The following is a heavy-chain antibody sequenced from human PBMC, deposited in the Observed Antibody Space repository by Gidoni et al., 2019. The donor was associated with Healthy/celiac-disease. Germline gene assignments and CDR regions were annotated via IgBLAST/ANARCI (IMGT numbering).Heavy chain of an antibody. J-gene: IGHJ6*02. CDR3: AKDVWGYGTLNYYGMDV. CDR1: GFTFSNYG. CDR2: ISYDGSNK. D-gene: IGHD3-16*01. Sequence: QVQLVESGGGVVQPGRSLRLSCAASGFTFSNYGMHWVRQAPGKGLEWVAVISYDGSNKFYADSVKGRFTTSRDNSKNTLYLQMNSLRAEDTAVYHCAKDVWGYGTLNYYGMDVWGQGTTVTVSS. V-gene: IGHV3-30*18.